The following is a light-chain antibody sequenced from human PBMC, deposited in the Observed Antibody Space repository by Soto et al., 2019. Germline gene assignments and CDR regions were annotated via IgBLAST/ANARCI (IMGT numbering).Light chain of an antibody. V-gene: IGLV1-44*01. CDR2: SNN. CDR3: AAWGDSLNGPV. CDR1: SSNIGSNT. J-gene: IGLJ2*01. Sequence: QAVVTQPPSASGTPGQRVTISCSGSSSNIGSNTVNWYQQLPGTAPKLLIYSNNQRPSGVPDRFSGSKSGTSASLAISGLQSADEADYYCAAWGDSLNGPVFGGGTKLTVL.